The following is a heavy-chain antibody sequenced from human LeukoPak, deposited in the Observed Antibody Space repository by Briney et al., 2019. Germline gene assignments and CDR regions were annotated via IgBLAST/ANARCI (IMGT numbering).Heavy chain of an antibody. CDR1: GFTFSSYA. J-gene: IGHJ6*03. CDR3: ARDLFPNYYDSSGYWSYYMDV. CDR2: ISSNGVST. Sequence: GGSLRLSCAASGFTFSSYAMHWVRQAPGKGLEYVSAISSNGVSTYYANSVKGRFTISRDNSKNTLYLQMGSLRAEDMAVYYCARDLFPNYYDSSGYWSYYMDVWGKGTTVTVSS. D-gene: IGHD3-22*01. V-gene: IGHV3-64*01.